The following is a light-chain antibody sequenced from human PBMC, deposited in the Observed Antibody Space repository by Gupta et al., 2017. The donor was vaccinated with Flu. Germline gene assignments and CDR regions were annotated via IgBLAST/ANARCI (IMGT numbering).Light chain of an antibody. CDR3: QAWDSSIYWV. CDR1: KLGDKY. J-gene: IGLJ3*02. Sequence: SYELTQPPSVSVSPGQTASITCSGDKLGDKYACWYQQKPGQSPVLVIYQDSKRPSGIPERFSCSNSGNTATLTISGTQAMDEADYYCQAWDSSIYWVFGGGTKLTVL. CDR2: QDS. V-gene: IGLV3-1*01.